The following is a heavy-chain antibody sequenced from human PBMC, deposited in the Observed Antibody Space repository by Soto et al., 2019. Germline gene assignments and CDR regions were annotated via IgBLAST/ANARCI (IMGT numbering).Heavy chain of an antibody. Sequence: PGGSLRLSCAASGFTFSSYAMSWVRQAPGKGLEWVSAISGSGGSTYYADSVKGRFTISRDNSKNTLYLQMNSLRAEDTAVYYCAGHPPYYYYYYMDVWGKGTTVTVSS. CDR2: ISGSGGST. CDR1: GFTFSSYA. V-gene: IGHV3-23*01. J-gene: IGHJ6*03. CDR3: AGHPPYYYYYYMDV.